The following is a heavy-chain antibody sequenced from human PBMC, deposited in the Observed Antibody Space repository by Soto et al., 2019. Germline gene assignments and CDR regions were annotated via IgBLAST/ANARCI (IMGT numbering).Heavy chain of an antibody. CDR3: AGGGDLAAAGSVMDY. D-gene: IGHD6-13*01. Sequence: GGSLRLSCAASGFTFSSYARHWVRQAPGKGLEWVAVISYDGSNKYYADSEKGRFTISSDNSKNTLYLQMNSLRAEDTAVYYGAGGGDLAAAGSVMDYWGQGTLVTVSS. J-gene: IGHJ4*02. CDR2: ISYDGSNK. V-gene: IGHV3-30*04. CDR1: GFTFSSYA.